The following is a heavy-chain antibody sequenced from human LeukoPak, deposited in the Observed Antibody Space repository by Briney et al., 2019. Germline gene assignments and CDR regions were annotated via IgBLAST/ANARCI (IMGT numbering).Heavy chain of an antibody. V-gene: IGHV1-46*01. CDR3: ARVGVPSAGYYDFWSGTENWFDP. D-gene: IGHD3-3*01. CDR2: INPSGGST. J-gene: IGHJ5*02. CDR1: GYTFTSYY. Sequence: ASVKVSCKASGYTFTSYYMHWVRQAPGQGLEWMGIINPSGGSTSYAQKFQGRVTMTRDMSTSTVYMELSSLRSEDTAVYYCARVGVPSAGYYDFWSGTENWFDPWGQGTLVTVSS.